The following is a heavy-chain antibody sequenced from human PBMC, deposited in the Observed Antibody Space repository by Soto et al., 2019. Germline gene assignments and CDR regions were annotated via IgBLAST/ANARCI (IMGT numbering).Heavy chain of an antibody. CDR2: ISGYNGNT. Sequence: QVQLVQSAAEVKNPGASVKVSCKASGYTFTKYGIGWVRPAPGQGLEWMGWISGYNGNTNYAQNLQGRVTMTTDTSTSTGYMELRGLRSDDTAVYYCAREVASAGGEYDYWGQGTLVTVSS. CDR3: AREVASAGGEYDY. CDR1: GYTFTKYG. V-gene: IGHV1-18*01. J-gene: IGHJ4*02. D-gene: IGHD6-13*01.